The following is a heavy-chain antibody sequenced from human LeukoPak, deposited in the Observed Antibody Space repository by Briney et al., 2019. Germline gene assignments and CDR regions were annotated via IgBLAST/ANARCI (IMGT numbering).Heavy chain of an antibody. CDR3: APQFAGEPAASDASDRGH. J-gene: IGHJ4*02. D-gene: IGHD2-2*01. CDR2: ISSSSSTI. V-gene: IGHV3-48*01. CDR1: GFTFSSYA. Sequence: PGGSLRLSCAASGFTFSSYAMHWVRQAPGKGLEWVSYISSSSSTIYYADSVKGRFTISRDNAKNSLYLQMNSLRAEDTAVYYCAPQFAGEPAASDASDRGHWGQGTLVTVSS.